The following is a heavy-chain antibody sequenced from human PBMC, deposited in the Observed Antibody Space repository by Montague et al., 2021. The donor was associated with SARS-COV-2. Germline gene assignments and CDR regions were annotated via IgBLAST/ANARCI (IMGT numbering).Heavy chain of an antibody. Sequence: SETLSLTCTVSGGSISGYWSWIRQSPGGGLEWFGYVFYRWTTNYSPSLXXRVTLVVDTSKKQFSLSLRSVTAADTGVYYCAWGGGASGWYVSDMDYWGRGTLVTVSS. V-gene: IGHV4-59*01. CDR3: AWGGGASGWYVSDMDY. D-gene: IGHD6-19*01. CDR1: GGSISGY. CDR2: VFYRWTT. J-gene: IGHJ4*02.